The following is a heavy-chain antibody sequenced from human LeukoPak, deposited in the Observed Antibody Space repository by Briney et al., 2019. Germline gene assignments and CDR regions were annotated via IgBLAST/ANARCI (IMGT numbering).Heavy chain of an antibody. D-gene: IGHD3-3*01. J-gene: IGHJ6*02. CDR3: AGAGQAGYDFWSGYPIYGMDV. V-gene: IGHV1-69*04. CDR2: IIPILGIA. Sequence: GASVKVSCKASGGTFSSYAISWVRQAPGQGLEWMGRIIPILGIANYAQKFQGRVTITADKSTSTAYMELSSLGSEDTAVYYCAGAGQAGYDFWSGYPIYGMDVWGQGTTVTVSS. CDR1: GGTFSSYA.